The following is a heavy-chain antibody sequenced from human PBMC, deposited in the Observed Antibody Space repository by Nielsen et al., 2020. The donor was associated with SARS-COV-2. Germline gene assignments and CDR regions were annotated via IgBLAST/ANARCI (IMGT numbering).Heavy chain of an antibody. V-gene: IGHV3-66*01. J-gene: IGHJ6*02. D-gene: IGHD7-27*01. CDR3: VRDNWGRMDV. Sequence: GESLKISCAASGFSVSSNYMSWVRQAAGKGLEWVSVIYSDDSASYADSVKGRFTVSRDNFKNMLFLQMNGLRAEDTGVYYCVRDNWGRMDVWGQGTTVTVSS. CDR1: GFSVSSNY. CDR2: IYSDDSA.